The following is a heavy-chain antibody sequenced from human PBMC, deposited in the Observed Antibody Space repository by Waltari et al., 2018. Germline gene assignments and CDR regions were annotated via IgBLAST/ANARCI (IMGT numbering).Heavy chain of an antibody. D-gene: IGHD2-2*01. V-gene: IGHV4-34*01. CDR1: GGSFSGYY. CDR3: ARRRPVCSSTSCFYYYYYMDV. J-gene: IGHJ6*03. Sequence: QVQLQQWGAGLLKPSETLSLTCAVYGGSFSGYYWSWIRQPPGKGLEWIGEINHSGSTNYNPSLKSRFTISVDTSKNQFSLKLSSVTAADTAVYYCARRRPVCSSTSCFYYYYYMDVWGKGTTVTVSS. CDR2: INHSGST.